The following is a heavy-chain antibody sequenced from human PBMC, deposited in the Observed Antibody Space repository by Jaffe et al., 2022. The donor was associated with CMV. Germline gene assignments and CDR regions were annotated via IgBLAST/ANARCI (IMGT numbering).Heavy chain of an antibody. V-gene: IGHV4-34*01. CDR3: ARGRAERLSYYYYYMDV. CDR1: GGSFSGYY. D-gene: IGHD1-1*01. J-gene: IGHJ6*03. CDR2: INHSGST. Sequence: QVQLQQWGAGLLKPSETLSLTCAVYGGSFSGYYWSWIRQPPGKGLEWIGEINHSGSTNYNPSLKSRVTISVDTSKNQFSLKLSSVTAADTAVYYCARGRAERLSYYYYYMDVWGKGTTVTVSS.